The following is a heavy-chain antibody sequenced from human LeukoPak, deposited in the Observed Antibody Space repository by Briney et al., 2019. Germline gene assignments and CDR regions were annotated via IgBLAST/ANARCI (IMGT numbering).Heavy chain of an antibody. V-gene: IGHV3-33*06. CDR2: IWYDGSNK. D-gene: IGHD6-19*01. CDR1: GFTFSSYG. Sequence: GGSLRLSCAASGFTFSSYGMHWVRQAPGKGPEWVAVIWYDGSNKYYADSVKGRFTISRDNSKNTLFLQMNSLRAEDTAVYYCAKDGDSSGPRGNWFDPWGQGTLVTVSS. CDR3: AKDGDSSGPRGNWFDP. J-gene: IGHJ5*02.